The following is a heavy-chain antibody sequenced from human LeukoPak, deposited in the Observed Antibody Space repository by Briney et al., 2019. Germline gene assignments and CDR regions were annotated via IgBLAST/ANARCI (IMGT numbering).Heavy chain of an antibody. CDR3: ARGTSGSYSDY. Sequence: ASVKVSCKASGYTFTSYDINWVRQATGQGLEWMGWMNPNSGNTGYAQKLQGRVTMTTDTSTSTAYMELRSLRSDDTAVYYCARGTSGSYSDYWGQGTLVTVSS. V-gene: IGHV1-8*02. J-gene: IGHJ4*02. CDR2: MNPNSGNT. D-gene: IGHD1-26*01. CDR1: GYTFTSYD.